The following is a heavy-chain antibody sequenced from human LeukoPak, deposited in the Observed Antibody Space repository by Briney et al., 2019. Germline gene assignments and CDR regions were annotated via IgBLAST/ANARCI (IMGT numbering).Heavy chain of an antibody. Sequence: PGGSLRLSCAASGFTFSSYAMSWVRQAPGKGLEWVANIKQDGSEKYYVDSVKGRFTISRDNAKNSLYLQMNSLRAEDTAVYYCARDHGRRVITRYYFDYWGQGTLVTVSS. D-gene: IGHD3-22*01. CDR3: ARDHGRRVITRYYFDY. CDR2: IKQDGSEK. J-gene: IGHJ4*02. CDR1: GFTFSSYA. V-gene: IGHV3-7*03.